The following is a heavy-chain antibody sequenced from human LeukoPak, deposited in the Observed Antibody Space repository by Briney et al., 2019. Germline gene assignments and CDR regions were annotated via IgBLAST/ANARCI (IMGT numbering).Heavy chain of an antibody. CDR1: GFTFSSYG. V-gene: IGHV3-33*06. J-gene: IGHJ4*02. CDR2: IWYAGSNQ. D-gene: IGHD4-17*01. CDR3: AKGTVTQLFDY. Sequence: GGSLRLSCAASGFTFSSYGMHWVRQAPGKGLEWVAVIWYAGSNQYYADSVKGRFTISRDNSKTTLYLQMNSMRAEDTAVYYCAKGTVTQLFDYWGQGTLVTVSS.